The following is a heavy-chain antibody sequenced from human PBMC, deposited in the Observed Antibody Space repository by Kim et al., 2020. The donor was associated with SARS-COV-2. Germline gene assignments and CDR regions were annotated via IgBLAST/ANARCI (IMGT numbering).Heavy chain of an antibody. Sequence: GGSLRLSCAASGLTLSTYDMSWVRQAPGNGLEWLSFISYSAGTIYYADSVKGRFTISRDNVKNSLYLQMNSLRDEDTAVYYCVPHRLGCFDPWGQGTLVTVSS. CDR2: ISYSAGTI. CDR1: GLTLSTYD. CDR3: VPHRLGCFDP. V-gene: IGHV3-48*02. J-gene: IGHJ5*02. D-gene: IGHD3-16*01.